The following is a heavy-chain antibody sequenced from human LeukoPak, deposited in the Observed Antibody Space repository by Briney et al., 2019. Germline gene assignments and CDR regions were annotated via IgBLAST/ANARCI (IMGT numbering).Heavy chain of an antibody. J-gene: IGHJ4*02. CDR2: IYYSGST. CDR3: ARVGGYDWESFYDY. Sequence: PSETLSLTCTVSGGSIRSYYWSWIRQPPGKGLEWIGYIYYSGSTNYNPSLKSRVTISVDTSKNQFSLKLSSVTAADTAVYYCARVGGYDWESFYDYWGQGTLVTVSS. D-gene: IGHD5-12*01. V-gene: IGHV4-59*01. CDR1: GGSIRSYY.